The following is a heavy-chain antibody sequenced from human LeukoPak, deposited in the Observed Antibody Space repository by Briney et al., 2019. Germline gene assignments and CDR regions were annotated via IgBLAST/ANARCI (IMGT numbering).Heavy chain of an antibody. J-gene: IGHJ4*02. CDR3: ARESSAGDGRGLDY. CDR1: GGSISSYC. Sequence: PSETLSLTCTVSGGSISSYCWSWIRQPAGKGLKWIGRIYSSGSTNYSPSLKSRVTMSVDTSKNQFSLNLSPVTAADTAMYYCARESSAGDGRGLDYWGQGTLVTVSS. CDR2: IYSSGST. V-gene: IGHV4-4*07. D-gene: IGHD7-27*01.